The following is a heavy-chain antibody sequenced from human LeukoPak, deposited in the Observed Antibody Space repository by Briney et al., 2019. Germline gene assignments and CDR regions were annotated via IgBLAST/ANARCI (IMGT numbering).Heavy chain of an antibody. CDR3: ARVGIRISHAFDI. CDR2: ISSSGSTI. CDR1: GFTFSDYY. V-gene: IGHV3-11*04. J-gene: IGHJ3*02. Sequence: PGGSLRLSCAASGFTFSDYYMSWIRQAPGKGLEWVSYISSSGSTIYYADSVKGRFTISRDNAKNSLYLQMNSLRAEDTAVNYCARVGIRISHAFDIWGQGTMSPSLQ. D-gene: IGHD2-21*01.